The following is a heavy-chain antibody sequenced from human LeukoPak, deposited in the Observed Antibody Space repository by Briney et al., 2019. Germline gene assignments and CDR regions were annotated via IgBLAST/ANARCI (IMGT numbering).Heavy chain of an antibody. Sequence: SETLSLTCAVYGGSFSGYYWCWIRQPPGKGLEWIGEINHSGSTNYNPSLKSRVTISVDTSKNQFSLKLSSVTAADTAVYYCARAVVVITRNNWFDPWGQGTLVTVSS. CDR1: GGSFSGYY. J-gene: IGHJ5*02. CDR3: ARAVVVITRNNWFDP. D-gene: IGHD2-15*01. CDR2: INHSGST. V-gene: IGHV4-34*01.